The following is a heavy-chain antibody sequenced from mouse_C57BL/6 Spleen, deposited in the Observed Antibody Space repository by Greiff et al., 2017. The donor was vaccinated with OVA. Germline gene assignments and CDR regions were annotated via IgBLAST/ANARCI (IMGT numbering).Heavy chain of an antibody. CDR3: ARGSNYVAY. CDR1: GYTFTSYW. V-gene: IGHV1-69*01. J-gene: IGHJ3*01. D-gene: IGHD2-5*01. CDR2: IDPSDSYT. Sequence: QVQLQQPGAELVMPGASVKLSCKASGYTFTSYWMHWVKQRPGQGLEWIGEIDPSDSYTNYNQKFKGKSTLTVDKSSSTAYMQLSSLTSEDSAVYYCARGSNYVAYWGQGTLVTVSA.